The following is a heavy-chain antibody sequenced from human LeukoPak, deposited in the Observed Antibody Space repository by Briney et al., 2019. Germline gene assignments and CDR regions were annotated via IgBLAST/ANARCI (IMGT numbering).Heavy chain of an antibody. CDR2: IKHDGSEN. D-gene: IGHD1-26*01. V-gene: IGHV3-7*01. CDR3: ARDPHWGAGYFDF. J-gene: IGHJ4*02. Sequence: PGGSLRLSCAASGFTFSNAWMSWVRQAPGKGLQWVANIKHDGSENYYVDSVKGRFTISVDRAKKSLYLQMNSLKDEDTAVYYCARDPHWGAGYFDFWGQGALVTVSS. CDR1: GFTFSNAW.